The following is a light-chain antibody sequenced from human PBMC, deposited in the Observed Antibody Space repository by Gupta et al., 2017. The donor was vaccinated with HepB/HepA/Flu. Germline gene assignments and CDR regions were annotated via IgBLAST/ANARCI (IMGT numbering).Light chain of an antibody. V-gene: IGKV3-20*01. CDR3: QHYDSSLWT. CDR2: GAS. Sequence: ELMLTQSPGTLSLSPGERATLSCRASQSVSSTSLAWYQQKPGQAPRLFVYGASNRATGIPDRFSGSGSGTDFTLTISRLEPEDFAVYYCQHYDSSLWTFGQGTKVEIK. J-gene: IGKJ1*01. CDR1: QSVSSTS.